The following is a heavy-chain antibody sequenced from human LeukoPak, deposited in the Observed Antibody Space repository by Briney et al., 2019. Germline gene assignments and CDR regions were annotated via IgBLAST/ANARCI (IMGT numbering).Heavy chain of an antibody. CDR2: IYYSGST. CDR3: ARDEMYSSGWYYFDY. Sequence: SETLSLTCTVSGGSIRSSSYYWGWIRQPPGKGLEWIGSIYYSGSTNYNPSLKSRVTISVDMSKNQFSLKLSSVTAADTAVYYCARDEMYSSGWYYFDYWGQGTLVTVSS. D-gene: IGHD6-19*01. CDR1: GGSIRSSSYY. J-gene: IGHJ4*02. V-gene: IGHV4-39*07.